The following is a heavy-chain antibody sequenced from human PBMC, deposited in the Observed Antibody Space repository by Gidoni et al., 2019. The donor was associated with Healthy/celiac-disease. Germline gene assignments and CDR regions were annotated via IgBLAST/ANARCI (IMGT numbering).Heavy chain of an antibody. CDR1: GFTFSSYG. CDR2: ISYDGSNK. D-gene: IGHD1-26*01. J-gene: IGHJ4*02. CDR3: AKGWELLMKGVVDY. V-gene: IGHV3-30*18. Sequence: QVQLVESGGGVVQPGRSLRLSCAASGFTFSSYGMHWVRQAPGKGLEWVAVISYDGSNKYYADSVKGRFTISRDNSKNTLYLQMNSLRAEDTAVYYCAKGWELLMKGVVDYWGQGTLVTVSS.